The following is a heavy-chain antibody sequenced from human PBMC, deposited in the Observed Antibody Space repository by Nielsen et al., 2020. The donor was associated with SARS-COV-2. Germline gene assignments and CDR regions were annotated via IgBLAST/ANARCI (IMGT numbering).Heavy chain of an antibody. CDR3: AKDMGGRDRVY. CDR2: ISWNSSSI. V-gene: IGHV3-9*01. D-gene: IGHD3-16*01. Sequence: GGSLRLSCAASGFTFDDYAMHWVRQAPGKGLEWVSGISWNSSSIGYADSVKGRFTISRDNAKNSLYLQMNSLRAEDTALYYCAKDMGGRDRVYWGQGTLVTVSS. CDR1: GFTFDDYA. J-gene: IGHJ4*02.